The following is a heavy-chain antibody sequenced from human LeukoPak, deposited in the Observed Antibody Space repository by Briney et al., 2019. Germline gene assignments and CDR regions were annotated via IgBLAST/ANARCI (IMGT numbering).Heavy chain of an antibody. CDR3: ARMGGYSGYATH. J-gene: IGHJ4*02. D-gene: IGHD5-12*01. Sequence: SETLSLTCTVSGGSISSYYWSWIRQPPGKGLEWIGYTHYSGSTSYNPSLKSRVTISVDTAKNQFSLNLSSVTAADTAVYYCARMGGYSGYATHWGQGTLVTVSS. V-gene: IGHV4-59*08. CDR1: GGSISSYY. CDR2: THYSGST.